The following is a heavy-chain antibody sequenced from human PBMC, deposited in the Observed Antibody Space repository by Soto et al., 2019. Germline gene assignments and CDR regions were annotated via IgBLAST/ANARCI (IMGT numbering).Heavy chain of an antibody. CDR3: ARNGTLTGYSFGMDV. CDR1: GGTFSDYT. J-gene: IGHJ6*02. Sequence: GAAVKVSCKASGGTFSDYTINWVRQAPGQRLEWMGGIIPIFDTANYAEKFQGRVTITADESTSTSYMEVSSLRSEDTAVYYCARNGTLTGYSFGMDVWGQGPMVTVSS. D-gene: IGHD1-1*01. V-gene: IGHV1-69*13. CDR2: IIPIFDTA.